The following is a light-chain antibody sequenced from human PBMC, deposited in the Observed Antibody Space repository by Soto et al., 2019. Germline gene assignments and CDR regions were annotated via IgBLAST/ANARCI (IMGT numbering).Light chain of an antibody. CDR2: EVS. CDR3: CSWAGSNTFYF. V-gene: IGLV2-23*02. J-gene: IGLJ1*01. Sequence: QSVLTQPASVSGSPGQSITISCTGTSSDFGSYNLVSWYQQLPGKAPKLIIYEVSRRPSGVSNRFSGSKSGNTASLTISGLQAEDEADYYCCSWAGSNTFYFFGTGTRSPS. CDR1: SSDFGSYNL.